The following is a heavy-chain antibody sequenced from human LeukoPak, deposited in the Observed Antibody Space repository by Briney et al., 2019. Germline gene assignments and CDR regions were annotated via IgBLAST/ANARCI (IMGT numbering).Heavy chain of an antibody. CDR2: ISWNSGSI. CDR3: AKDISDYYDSSGYYVY. CDR1: GFTFDAYA. D-gene: IGHD3-22*01. Sequence: GGSLRLSCAASGFTFDAYAMHWVRQAPGKWLEWVSGISWNSGSIGYADSVKGRFTISRDSAKNSLYLQMNSLRAEDTALYYCAKDISDYYDSSGYYVYWGQGTLVTVSS. V-gene: IGHV3-9*01. J-gene: IGHJ4*02.